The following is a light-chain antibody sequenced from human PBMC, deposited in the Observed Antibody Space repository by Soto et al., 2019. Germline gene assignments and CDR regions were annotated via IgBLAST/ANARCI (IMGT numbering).Light chain of an antibody. J-gene: IGKJ1*01. CDR3: QQYGSSPWT. CDR2: GAS. Sequence: EIMLTQSPGTLSLCPGERATLSCRASESVSSNYLAWYQQKPGQAPRLLIYGASSRDTGIPDRFSGSGSGTDFTLTISRLEPEDFAVYYCQQYGSSPWTFGQGTKVEIK. V-gene: IGKV3-20*01. CDR1: ESVSSNY.